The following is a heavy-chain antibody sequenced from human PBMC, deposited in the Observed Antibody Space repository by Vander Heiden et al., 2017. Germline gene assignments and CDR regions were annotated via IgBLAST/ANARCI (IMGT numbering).Heavy chain of an antibody. Sequence: QVTLTESGLVLVTPTEPLTLTCTVSGFSLSNARMGVSWIRQPPGKALEWLAHICSNDEKSYSTSLKSRLTISKDTSKSQVVLTMTNMDPVDTATYYCARIERGGRYAFDIWGQGTMVTVSS. J-gene: IGHJ3*02. CDR1: GFSLSNARMG. CDR2: ICSNDEK. CDR3: ARIERGGRYAFDI. D-gene: IGHD2-15*01. V-gene: IGHV2-26*01.